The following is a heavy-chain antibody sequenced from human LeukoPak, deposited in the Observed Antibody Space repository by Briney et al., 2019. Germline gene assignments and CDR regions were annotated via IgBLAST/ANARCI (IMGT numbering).Heavy chain of an antibody. D-gene: IGHD3-3*01. Sequence: ASVKVSCKASGYTFTSYDINWVRQATGQGLEWMGWMNPNSGNTGYAQKFQGRVTMTRNTSISTAYMELSSLRSEDTAVYYCARGLRFLEWLSTNAFGIWGQGTMVTVSS. CDR3: ARGLRFLEWLSTNAFGI. CDR1: GYTFTSYD. CDR2: MNPNSGNT. J-gene: IGHJ3*02. V-gene: IGHV1-8*01.